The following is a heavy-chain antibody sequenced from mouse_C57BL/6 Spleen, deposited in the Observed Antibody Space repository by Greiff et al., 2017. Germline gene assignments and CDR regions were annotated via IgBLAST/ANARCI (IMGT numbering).Heavy chain of an antibody. Sequence: QVQLQQSGPELVKPGASVKISCTASGYAFSSSWMNWVKQRPGKGLEWIGRIYPGDGDTNYNGKFKGKATLTADKSSSTAYMQLSSLSSEDSAVYFCARKDDAAREAMDYWGQGTSVTVSS. V-gene: IGHV1-82*01. J-gene: IGHJ4*01. CDR1: GYAFSSSW. CDR2: IYPGDGDT. CDR3: ARKDDAAREAMDY.